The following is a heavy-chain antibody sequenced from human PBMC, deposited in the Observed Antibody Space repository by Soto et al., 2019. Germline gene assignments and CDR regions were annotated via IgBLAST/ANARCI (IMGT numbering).Heavy chain of an antibody. Sequence: PGGALRLSCAASVFTFSSYAMNWVRQAPGKGLEWVSTIRTSVGDTYYAASVKGRFTISRDNSKSTVYLHLNSLRAEDTAIYYCAKDPTYDYGYFDSWGQGTLVTVSS. V-gene: IGHV3-23*01. J-gene: IGHJ4*02. CDR3: AKDPTYDYGYFDS. D-gene: IGHD4-17*01. CDR2: IRTSVGDT. CDR1: VFTFSSYA.